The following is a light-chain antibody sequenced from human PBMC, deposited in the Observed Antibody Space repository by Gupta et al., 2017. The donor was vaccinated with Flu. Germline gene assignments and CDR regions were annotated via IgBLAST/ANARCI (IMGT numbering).Light chain of an antibody. Sequence: SGTISCTGTSSDVGGYNYVSWYQQHPGKAPKLMMFDVSKRPSGVPDRFSGSKSGNTASLTISGLQAEDEADYYCCSYAGSYTYIFVGGTKLTVL. J-gene: IGLJ2*01. V-gene: IGLV2-11*01. CDR3: CSYAGSYTYI. CDR1: SSDVGGYNY. CDR2: DVS.